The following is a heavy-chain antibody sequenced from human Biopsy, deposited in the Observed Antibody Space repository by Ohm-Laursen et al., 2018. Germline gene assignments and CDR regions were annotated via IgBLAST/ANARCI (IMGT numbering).Heavy chain of an antibody. V-gene: IGHV1-8*01. CDR2: MSPNSGNT. CDR1: GYTFTSHD. Sequence: SSVKVSCKASGYTFTSHDINWVRQATGQGLEWMGWMSPNSGNTVYAQKFQDRVTMTRDTSTSTAYMELSSLTSDDPAVYFCARWETPLGPSLDSWGQGTLVAVSS. CDR3: ARWETPLGPSLDS. J-gene: IGHJ4*02. D-gene: IGHD1-26*01.